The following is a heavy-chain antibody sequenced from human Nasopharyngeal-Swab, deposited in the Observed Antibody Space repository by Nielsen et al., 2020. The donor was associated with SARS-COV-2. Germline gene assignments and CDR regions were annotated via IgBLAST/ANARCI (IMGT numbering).Heavy chain of an antibody. J-gene: IGHJ4*02. D-gene: IGHD4-11*01. Sequence: VRQAPGKGPEYVSAIETNGEKTYYADSVKGRFIISRDGSKNTFSLQMSSLRIEDTAIYYCVRGTTHWGRGALVTVSS. V-gene: IGHV3-64D*09. CDR3: VRGTTH. CDR2: IETNGEKT.